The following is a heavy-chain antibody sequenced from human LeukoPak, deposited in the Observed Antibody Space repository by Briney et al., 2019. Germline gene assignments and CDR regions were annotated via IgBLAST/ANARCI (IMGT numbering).Heavy chain of an antibody. D-gene: IGHD4-23*01. CDR2: INPNSGGT. V-gene: IGHV1-2*04. CDR1: GYTFTGYY. J-gene: IGHJ3*02. Sequence: GASVKVSCKASGYTFTGYYMHWVRRAPGQGLEWMGWINPNSGGTNYAQKFQGWVTMTRDTSISTAYMELSRLRSDDTAVYYCARGGTYGGNLHAFDIWGQGTMVTVSS. CDR3: ARGGTYGGNLHAFDI.